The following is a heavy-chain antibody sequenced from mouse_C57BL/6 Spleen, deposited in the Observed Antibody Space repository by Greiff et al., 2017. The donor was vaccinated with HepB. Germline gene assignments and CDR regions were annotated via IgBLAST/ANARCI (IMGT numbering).Heavy chain of an antibody. V-gene: IGHV14-4*01. Sequence: VQLQQSGAELVRPGASVKLSCTASGFNIKDDYMHWVKQRPEQGLEWIGWIDPENGDTEYASKFQGKATITADPSSNTAYLQLSSLTSEDTAVYYCTTRLLYYFDYWGQGTTLTVSS. CDR2: IDPENGDT. J-gene: IGHJ2*01. D-gene: IGHD1-1*01. CDR1: GFNIKDDY. CDR3: TTRLLYYFDY.